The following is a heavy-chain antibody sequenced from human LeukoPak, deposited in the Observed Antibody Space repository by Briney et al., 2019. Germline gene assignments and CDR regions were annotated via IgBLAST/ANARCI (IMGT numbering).Heavy chain of an antibody. CDR3: ARPREAYTISSWDAFDI. D-gene: IGHD6-6*01. V-gene: IGHV1-46*01. CDR1: GYTFTSYY. CDR2: INPGGGAT. J-gene: IGHJ3*02. Sequence: ASVKVSCKASGYTFTSYYIHWVRQAPGQGLEWMGIINPGGGATSYAQKFQGRVIMTRDTSTTTLYMELSSLRSEDTAIYYCARPREAYTISSWDAFDIWGQGTMVTVSS.